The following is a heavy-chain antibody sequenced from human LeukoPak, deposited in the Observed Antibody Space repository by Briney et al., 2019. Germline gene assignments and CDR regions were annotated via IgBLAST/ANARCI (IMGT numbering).Heavy chain of an antibody. D-gene: IGHD4-17*01. J-gene: IGHJ4*02. CDR3: ARDISYGDYAFDY. CDR1: GGTFSSYA. Sequence: ASVKVSCKASGGTFSSYAISWVRQAPGQGLEWMGRINPNSGGTNYAQKFQGRVTMTRDTAISTAYMELSRLRYDDTAVYYCARDISYGDYAFDYWSQGTLVTVSS. CDR2: INPNSGGT. V-gene: IGHV1-2*06.